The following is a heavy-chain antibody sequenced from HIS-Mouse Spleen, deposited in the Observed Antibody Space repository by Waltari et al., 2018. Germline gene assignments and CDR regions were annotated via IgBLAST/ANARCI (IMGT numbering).Heavy chain of an antibody. D-gene: IGHD6-13*01. Sequence: QLQLQASGPGLVKPSATLSLTCTVPGGLIISSSYYWRLTRQPPGKGLEWIGSIYYSGSTYYNPSLKSRVTISVDTSKNQFSLKLSSVTAADTAVYYCAREIPYSSSWYDWYFDLWGRGTLVTVSS. CDR1: GGLIISSSYY. V-gene: IGHV4-39*07. CDR3: AREIPYSSSWYDWYFDL. CDR2: IYYSGST. J-gene: IGHJ2*01.